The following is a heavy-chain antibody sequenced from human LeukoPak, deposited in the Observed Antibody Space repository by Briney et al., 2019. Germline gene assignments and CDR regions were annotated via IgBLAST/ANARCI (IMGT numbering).Heavy chain of an antibody. CDR3: ARDLATTNWFDP. V-gene: IGHV3-74*01. Sequence: GGSLRLSCAASGFTFSSYWMHWVRQAPGKGLVWASHINSDGSGTNYADSVKGRFTISRDNAKNTLYLQMNSLRAEDTAVYYCARDLATTNWFDPWGQGTLVTVSS. CDR2: INSDGSGT. CDR1: GFTFSSYW. D-gene: IGHD1-7*01. J-gene: IGHJ5*02.